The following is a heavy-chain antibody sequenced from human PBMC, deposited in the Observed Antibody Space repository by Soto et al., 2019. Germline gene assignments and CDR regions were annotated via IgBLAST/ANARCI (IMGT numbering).Heavy chain of an antibody. D-gene: IGHD3-9*01. J-gene: IGHJ4*02. CDR3: ASSDDIYFYFDY. CDR2: IIPIFGTA. Sequence: QVQLVQSGAEAKKPGSSVKVSCKASGGTFSSYAISWVRQAPGQGLEWMGGIIPIFGTANYAQKFQGRVTIPADDSTSTAYMELSSLRSEDTAVYYCASSDDIYFYFDYWGQGALVTVSS. V-gene: IGHV1-69*01. CDR1: GGTFSSYA.